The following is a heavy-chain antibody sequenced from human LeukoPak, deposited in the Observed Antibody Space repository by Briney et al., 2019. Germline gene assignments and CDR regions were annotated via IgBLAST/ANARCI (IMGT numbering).Heavy chain of an antibody. CDR1: GFTFSTYW. D-gene: IGHD6-6*01. V-gene: IGHV3-74*01. CDR3: AREDRIPARNYNWFDP. J-gene: IGHJ5*02. CDR2: INSDGRST. Sequence: PGGSLRLSCAGSGFTFSTYWMHWVRQARGKGLVWVSRINSDGRSTSYADSVKGRFTISRDNAKNTLYLQMNSLRAEDTAVYYCAREDRIPARNYNWFDPWGQGTLVTVSS.